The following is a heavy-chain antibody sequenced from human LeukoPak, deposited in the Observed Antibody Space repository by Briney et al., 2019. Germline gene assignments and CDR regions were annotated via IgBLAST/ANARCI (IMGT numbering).Heavy chain of an antibody. CDR3: ATSRTFDY. Sequence: GGSLRLSCAASRFTFSSYWMSWVRQAPGKGLEWVANIKQDGSEKYYVDSVKGRFTISRDNAKNSVYLQMNSLRAEDAVVYYCATSRTFDYWGQGTLVTVSS. CDR2: IKQDGSEK. J-gene: IGHJ4*02. V-gene: IGHV3-7*03. CDR1: RFTFSSYW.